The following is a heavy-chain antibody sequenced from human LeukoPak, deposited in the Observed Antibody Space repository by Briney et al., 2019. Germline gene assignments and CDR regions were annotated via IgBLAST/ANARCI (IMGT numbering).Heavy chain of an antibody. Sequence: ASVKVSCKASGYTFTSYDINWVRPATGQGLEWMGWMNPNSGNTGYAQKFQGRVTITRNTSISTAYMELSSLRSEDTAVYYCARSGYYYDSSGYYQMDYWGQGTLVTVSS. J-gene: IGHJ4*02. CDR1: GYTFTSYD. D-gene: IGHD3-22*01. CDR2: MNPNSGNT. V-gene: IGHV1-8*03. CDR3: ARSGYYYDSSGYYQMDY.